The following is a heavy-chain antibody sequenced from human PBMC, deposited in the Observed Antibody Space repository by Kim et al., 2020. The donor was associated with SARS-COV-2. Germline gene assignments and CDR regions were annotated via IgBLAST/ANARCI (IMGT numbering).Heavy chain of an antibody. CDR2: ISRDGSEK. D-gene: IGHD3-16*01. J-gene: IGHJ5*02. Sequence: GGSLRLSCAASGFTFSNYWMYWVRQAPGKGLEWVANISRDGSEKDYVDSAKGRFTISRDNVRNSLFLQMNSLRAEDTAVYYCATLGCPSRKNCFWLDPWG. CDR1: GFTFSNYW. CDR3: ATLGCPSRKNCFWLDP. V-gene: IGHV3-7*03.